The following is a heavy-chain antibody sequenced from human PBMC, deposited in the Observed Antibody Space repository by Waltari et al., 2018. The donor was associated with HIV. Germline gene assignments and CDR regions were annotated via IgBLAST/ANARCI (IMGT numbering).Heavy chain of an antibody. CDR2: INKDRNNT. CDR3: ARGVGYGMDV. D-gene: IGHD2-15*01. Sequence: EVQLVESGGGLVQPGGSLRLSCEASGFTVSSNWMHWVRQAPGKGLVWVSCINKDRNNTRYADSVKGRLTISRDNDKDTLYLQMNSLGAEDTAVYYCARGVGYGMDVWGQGTTVTVSS. CDR1: GFTVSSNW. J-gene: IGHJ6*02. V-gene: IGHV3-74*01.